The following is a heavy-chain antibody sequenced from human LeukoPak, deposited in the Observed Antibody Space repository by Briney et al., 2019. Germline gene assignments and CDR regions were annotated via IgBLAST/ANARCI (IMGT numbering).Heavy chain of an antibody. D-gene: IGHD3-22*01. CDR1: GFIFNKYW. V-gene: IGHV3-7*01. CDR3: AKEIYYYDSSGYYLDY. CDR2: IKGDESEK. J-gene: IGHJ4*02. Sequence: PGGSLRLSCTASGFIFNKYWMTWVRQTPGKGLQWVANIKGDESEKYYLDSVKDRFIIFRDNAKNSVYLQMSSLRAEDTAVYYCAKEIYYYDSSGYYLDYWGQGTLVTVSS.